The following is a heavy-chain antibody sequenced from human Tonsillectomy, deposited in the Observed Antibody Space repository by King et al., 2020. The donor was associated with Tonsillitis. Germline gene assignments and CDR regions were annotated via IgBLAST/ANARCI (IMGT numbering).Heavy chain of an antibody. Sequence: VQLVESGAEVKKPGASVKVSFKASGYPFTGFYMHWVRQAPGQGLEWRGWINPNSCGPNHSKKIQGRVTMTRDTSISTGYMELRRLRSDDTAVYYCAGPSIVVVPAAIGAYYYGMDVWGQGTTVTVS. D-gene: IGHD2-2*01. CDR2: INPNSCGP. V-gene: IGHV1-2*02. CDR3: AGPSIVVVPAAIGAYYYGMDV. CDR1: GYPFTGFY. J-gene: IGHJ6*02.